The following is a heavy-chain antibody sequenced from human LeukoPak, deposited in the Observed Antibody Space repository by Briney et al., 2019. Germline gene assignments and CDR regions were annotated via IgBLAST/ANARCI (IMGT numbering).Heavy chain of an antibody. CDR2: INPNSGGT. Sequence: ASVKVSCKASGYTFTGYYMHWVRQAPGQGLEWRGWINPNSGGTNYAQKFQGRVTMTRDTSISTAYMELSRLRSDDTAVYYCASPYSSSWYSYFQHWGQGTLVTVSS. D-gene: IGHD6-13*01. V-gene: IGHV1-2*02. CDR3: ASPYSSSWYSYFQH. CDR1: GYTFTGYY. J-gene: IGHJ1*01.